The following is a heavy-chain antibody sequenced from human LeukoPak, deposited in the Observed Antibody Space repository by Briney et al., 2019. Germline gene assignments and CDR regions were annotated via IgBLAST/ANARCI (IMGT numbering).Heavy chain of an antibody. Sequence: GGSLRLSCAASGFTFSSYAMSWVRQAPGKGLEWVSAISGSGGSTYYADSVKGRFTISRDNSRNTLYLQMNSLRAEDTAVYYCAKVGGTSDYYGMDVWGKGTTVTVSS. D-gene: IGHD2-2*01. V-gene: IGHV3-23*01. CDR2: ISGSGGST. CDR3: AKVGGTSDYYGMDV. CDR1: GFTFSSYA. J-gene: IGHJ6*04.